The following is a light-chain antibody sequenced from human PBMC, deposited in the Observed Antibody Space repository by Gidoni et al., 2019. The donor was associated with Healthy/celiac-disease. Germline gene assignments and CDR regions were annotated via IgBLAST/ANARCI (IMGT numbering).Light chain of an antibody. J-gene: IGLJ2*01. CDR1: SSNIGAGYD. Sequence: SVLTQPPSVSVAPGLRVTISCTGSSSNIGAGYDVHWYQQLPGTAPKLLIYGNSNRPSGVPDRFSGSKSGTSASLAITGLQAEDEADYYCQSYDSSLSGSDVVFGGGTKLTVL. CDR3: QSYDSSLSGSDVV. V-gene: IGLV1-40*01. CDR2: GNS.